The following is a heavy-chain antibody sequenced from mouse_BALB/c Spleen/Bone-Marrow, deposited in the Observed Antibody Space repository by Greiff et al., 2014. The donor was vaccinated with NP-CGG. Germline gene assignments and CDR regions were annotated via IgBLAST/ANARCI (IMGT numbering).Heavy chain of an antibody. D-gene: IGHD2-3*01. CDR2: ITSVGVYT. CDR1: GFTFSSYT. J-gene: IGHJ4*01. Sequence: DVMLVESGGGLVKPGGSLKLSCAASGFTFSSYTMSWVRQTPEKRLEWVATITSVGVYTYYPDSVKGRFTISRDNAKNTLYLQMSSLKSEDTAMYYCTRDLYDGYSYYAMDYRGQGTSVTVSS. CDR3: TRDLYDGYSYYAMDY. V-gene: IGHV5-6-4*01.